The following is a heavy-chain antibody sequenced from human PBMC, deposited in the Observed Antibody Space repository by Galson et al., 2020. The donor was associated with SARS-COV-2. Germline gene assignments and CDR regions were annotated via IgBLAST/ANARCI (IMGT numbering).Heavy chain of an antibody. CDR1: GYTFTTYE. J-gene: IGHJ4*02. D-gene: IGHD3-9*01. CDR2: MTPNSGDT. CDR3: ARASDRYVDWEIDY. Sequence: GESLKISCKASGYTFTTYEINWVRQAPGQGLEWMGWMTPNSGDTAYAQKFQGRVTMTRDTSISTAYMELSSLTSEDTAVYYCARASDRYVDWEIDYWGQGTLVTISS. V-gene: IGHV1-8*01.